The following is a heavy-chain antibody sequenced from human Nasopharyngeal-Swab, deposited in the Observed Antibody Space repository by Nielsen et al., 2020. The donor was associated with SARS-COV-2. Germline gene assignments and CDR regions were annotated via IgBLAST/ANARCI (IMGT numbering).Heavy chain of an antibody. D-gene: IGHD4/OR15-4a*01. J-gene: IGHJ6*02. CDR3: ARDPTPTGASVLYYYCYGMDV. CDR2: INPSGGST. Sequence: WVRQAPGQGLEWMGIINPSGGSTSYAQKFQGRVTMTRDTSTSTVYMELSSLRSEDTAVYYCARDPTPTGASVLYYYCYGMDVWGQGTTVTVSS. V-gene: IGHV1-46*01.